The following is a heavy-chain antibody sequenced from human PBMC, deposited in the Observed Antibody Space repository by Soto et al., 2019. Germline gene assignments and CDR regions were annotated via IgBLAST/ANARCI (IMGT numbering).Heavy chain of an antibody. V-gene: IGHV3-30*03. CDR2: MSYDGSRK. CDR3: ARDLYSYGYPDY. J-gene: IGHJ4*02. Sequence: GGSLRLSCAASGFIFGAYGMHWVRQAPGKGLEWVAVMSYDGSRKYYADSVKGRFTISRDNSNNTLSLEMNSLRTEDAAVYYCARDLYSYGYPDYWGQGTLVTVSS. CDR1: GFIFGAYG. D-gene: IGHD5-18*01.